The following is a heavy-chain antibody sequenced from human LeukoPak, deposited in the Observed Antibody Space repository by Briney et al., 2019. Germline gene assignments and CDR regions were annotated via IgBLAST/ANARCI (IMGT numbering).Heavy chain of an antibody. CDR2: FHDSEST. V-gene: IGHV4-59*01. CDR1: CGSISNSY. CDR3: ARGDASGRPGIGFDF. Sequence: SETLSLICTVSCGSISNSYWSWIRQPPGKGLAWVGFFHDSESTNYNPSLKSQVSISIDTSKNQVSLSLGSVTAADTAVYYCARGDASGRPGIGFDFWGQGTLVTVSS. J-gene: IGHJ4*02. D-gene: IGHD1-26*01.